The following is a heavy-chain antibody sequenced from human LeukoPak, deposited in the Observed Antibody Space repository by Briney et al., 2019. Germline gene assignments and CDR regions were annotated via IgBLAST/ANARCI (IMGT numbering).Heavy chain of an antibody. J-gene: IGHJ6*02. CDR3: ACRELMDV. CDR1: GGSFSDYC. V-gene: IGHV4-34*01. CDR2: INHSGSA. D-gene: IGHD1-7*01. Sequence: PSETLSLTCAVYGGSFSDYCWSWIRQSPGRGLEWIGEINHSGSANYNPSLESRVTISIDTSKNQFSLKLSSVTAADTAVYYFACRELMDVWGQGTTVTVSS.